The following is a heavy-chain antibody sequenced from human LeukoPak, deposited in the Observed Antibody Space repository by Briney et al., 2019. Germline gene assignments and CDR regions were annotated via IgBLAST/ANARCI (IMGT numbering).Heavy chain of an antibody. CDR2: ISAYNGNT. J-gene: IGHJ3*02. CDR1: GGTFTSYG. Sequence: ASVKVSCKASGGTFTSYGISWVRQAPGQGLEWMGWISAYNGNTNYAQKLQGRVTMTTDTSTSTAYMELRSLRSDDTAVYYCARSTGCGGDCYSGHDAFDIWGQGTMVTVSS. V-gene: IGHV1-18*01. D-gene: IGHD2-21*02. CDR3: ARSTGCGGDCYSGHDAFDI.